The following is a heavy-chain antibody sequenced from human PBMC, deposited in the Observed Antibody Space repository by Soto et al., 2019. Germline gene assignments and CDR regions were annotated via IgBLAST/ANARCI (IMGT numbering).Heavy chain of an antibody. D-gene: IGHD5-18*01. V-gene: IGHV3-23*01. CDR3: AKPQTAMVPKYYFDY. CDR2: ISGSGGST. Sequence: GGSLRLSCAASGFTFSSYAMSWVRQAPGKGLEWVSAISGSGGSTYYADSVKGRFTISRDNSKNTLYLQMNSLRAEDTAVYYYAKPQTAMVPKYYFDYWGQGTLVTVSS. CDR1: GFTFSSYA. J-gene: IGHJ4*02.